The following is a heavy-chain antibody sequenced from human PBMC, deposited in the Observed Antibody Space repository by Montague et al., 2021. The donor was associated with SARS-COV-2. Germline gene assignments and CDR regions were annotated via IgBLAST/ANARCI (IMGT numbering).Heavy chain of an antibody. V-gene: IGHV4-4*07. D-gene: IGHD3-10*01. CDR1: GGSISSYY. CDR2: INTSGST. J-gene: IGHJ4*02. Sequence: SETLSLTCTVSGGSISSYYWSWIRQAAGKGLQWIGRINTSGSTNYNPSLKSRLTMSVETSKTQFSLRLSSVTAADTAVYYCVRDSSIYYYGSGSYYASFDYWGRGTLVTVSS. CDR3: VRDSSIYYYGSGSYYASFDY.